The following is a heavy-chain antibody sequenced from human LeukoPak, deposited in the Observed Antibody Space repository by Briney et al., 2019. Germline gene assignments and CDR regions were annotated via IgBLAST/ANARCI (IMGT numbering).Heavy chain of an antibody. CDR3: ARTSSGWYVGY. Sequence: PSETLSLTCNVSGYSIIRGYYWDWFRQPPGKGLEWIGNIYRDGGTVYNPSLKSRLTISVDTSKNQFSLKLSSVTAADTAVYYCARTSSGWYVGYWGQGTLVTVSS. V-gene: IGHV4-38-2*02. J-gene: IGHJ4*02. CDR1: GYSIIRGYY. D-gene: IGHD6-19*01. CDR2: IYRDGGT.